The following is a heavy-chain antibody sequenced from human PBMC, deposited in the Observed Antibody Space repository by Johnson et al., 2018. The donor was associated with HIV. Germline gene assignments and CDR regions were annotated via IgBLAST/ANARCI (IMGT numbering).Heavy chain of an antibody. Sequence: VQLVESGGGLIQPGGSLRLSCAASGFTVSSNYMSWVRQSPGKGLEWVSGLNWNGGSTGYADSLKGRFTISRDNSKNTLYLQMNSLRAEDTAVYYCAKDRRGKQHLVTGNDAFDIWGQGTMVTVSS. J-gene: IGHJ3*02. CDR2: NWNGGST. CDR3: AKDRRGKQHLVTGNDAFDI. V-gene: IGHV3-53*01. CDR1: GFTVSSNY. D-gene: IGHD6-13*01.